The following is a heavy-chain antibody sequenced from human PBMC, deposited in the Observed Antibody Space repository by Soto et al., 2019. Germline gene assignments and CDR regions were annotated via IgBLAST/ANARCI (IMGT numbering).Heavy chain of an antibody. CDR2: MNPNSGNT. CDR3: ARGCFPWLVGGNWFDP. CDR1: GYTFTSYD. V-gene: IGHV1-8*01. Sequence: VASVKVSCKASGYTFTSYDINWVRQATGQGLEWMGWMNPNSGNTGYAQKFQGRVTMTRNTSISTAYMELSSLRSEDTAVYYCARGCFPWLVGGNWFDPWGQGTLVTVSS. J-gene: IGHJ5*02. D-gene: IGHD6-19*01.